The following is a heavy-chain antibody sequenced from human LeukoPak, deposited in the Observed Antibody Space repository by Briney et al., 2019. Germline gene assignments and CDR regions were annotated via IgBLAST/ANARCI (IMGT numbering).Heavy chain of an antibody. V-gene: IGHV1-2*04. D-gene: IGHD3-10*01. CDR3: ARGGLLLWFGELRLSQNWFDP. CDR1: GYTFTSYY. Sequence: ASVKVSCKASGYTFTSYYMHWVRQAPGQGLEWMGWINPNSGGTNYAQKFQGWVTMTRDTSISTAYMELSRLRSDDTAVYYCARGGLLLWFGELRLSQNWFDPWGQGTLVTVSS. J-gene: IGHJ5*02. CDR2: INPNSGGT.